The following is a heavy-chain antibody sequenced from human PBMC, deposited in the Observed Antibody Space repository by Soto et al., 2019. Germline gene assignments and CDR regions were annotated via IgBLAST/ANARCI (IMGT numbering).Heavy chain of an antibody. CDR3: ANPDTYSYDSYYFDY. D-gene: IGHD3-10*01. J-gene: IGHJ4*02. CDR1: GFTFSSYA. Sequence: GGSLRLSCAASGFTFSSYAMSWVRQAPGKGLEWVSAISGSGGSTCYADSVKGRFTISRDNSKNTLYLQMNSLRAEDTAVYYCANPDTYSYDSYYFDYWGQGTLVTVSS. V-gene: IGHV3-23*01. CDR2: ISGSGGST.